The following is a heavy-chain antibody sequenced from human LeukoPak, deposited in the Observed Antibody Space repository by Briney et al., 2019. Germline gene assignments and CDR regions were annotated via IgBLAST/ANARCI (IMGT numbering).Heavy chain of an antibody. V-gene: IGHV4-61*01. D-gene: IGHD1-26*01. CDR2: IYYSGST. J-gene: IGHJ4*02. CDR1: GYSISSSYY. CDR3: ARSSGSTLGRFDY. Sequence: PSETLSLTCTVSGYSISSSYYWSWIRQPPGKGLERIGYIYYSGSTNYNPSLKSRVTISVDTSKNQFSLKLSSVTAADTAIYYCARSSGSTLGRFDYWGQGTLVTVSS.